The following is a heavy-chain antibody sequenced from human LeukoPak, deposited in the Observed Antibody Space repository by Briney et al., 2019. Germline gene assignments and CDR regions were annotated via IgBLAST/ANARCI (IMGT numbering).Heavy chain of an antibody. V-gene: IGHV1-18*04. CDR1: GYTFTSYG. CDR2: ISAYNGNT. CDR3: ARPSSGWYGTDY. D-gene: IGHD6-19*01. Sequence: ASVKLSCKASGYTFTSYGISWGRQAPGQGLEWMGWISAYNGNTKYAQKLQGRVTMTTDTSTSTAYMELRSLRSDDTAVYYCARPSSGWYGTDYWGQGTLVTVSS. J-gene: IGHJ4*02.